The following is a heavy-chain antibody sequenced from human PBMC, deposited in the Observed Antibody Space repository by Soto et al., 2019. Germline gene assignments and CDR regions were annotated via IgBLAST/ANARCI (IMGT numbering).Heavy chain of an antibody. CDR1: GGSFSGYY. D-gene: IGHD6-13*01. CDR2: INHSGST. V-gene: IGHV4-34*01. Sequence: PSETLSLTCAVYGGSFSGYYWSWIRQPPGKRLEWIGEINHSGSTNYNPSLKSRVTISVETSNNQFSLKLSSVTAAQPAVYYCLRGVGAYSSIWEVYCGQGILVTVSS. CDR3: LRGVGAYSSIWEVY. J-gene: IGHJ4*02.